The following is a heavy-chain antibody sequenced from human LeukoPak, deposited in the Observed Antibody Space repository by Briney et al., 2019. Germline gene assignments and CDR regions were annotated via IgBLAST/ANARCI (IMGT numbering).Heavy chain of an antibody. CDR3: ARPYYYDSRIDP. V-gene: IGHV4-30-4*01. Sequence: SQTLSLTCTVSGGSISSGDYDWSWIRHPPGKGLEWIAYMYYSGSTYYNPSLKSRVTMSADTSKNQLSLKLSSVTAADTAVYYCARPYYYDSRIDPWGQGILVTVSS. CDR1: GGSISSGDYD. CDR2: MYYSGST. J-gene: IGHJ5*02. D-gene: IGHD3-22*01.